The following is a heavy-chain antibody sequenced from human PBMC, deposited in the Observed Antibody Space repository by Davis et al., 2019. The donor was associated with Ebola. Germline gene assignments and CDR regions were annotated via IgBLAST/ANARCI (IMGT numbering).Heavy chain of an antibody. J-gene: IGHJ6*02. V-gene: IGHV3-48*02. CDR1: GFTFSSYE. Sequence: GESLKISCAASGFTFSSYEMNWVRQAPGKGLEWVSYISSSSSTIYYADSVKGRFTISRDNAKNSLYLQMNSLRDEDTAVYYCARDLKNYDFWSGYALDYYYGMDVWGQGTTVTVSS. CDR3: ARDLKNYDFWSGYALDYYYGMDV. CDR2: ISSSSSTI. D-gene: IGHD3-3*01.